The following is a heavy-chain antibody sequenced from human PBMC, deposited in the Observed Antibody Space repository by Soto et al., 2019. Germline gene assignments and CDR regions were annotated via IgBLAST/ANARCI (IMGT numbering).Heavy chain of an antibody. V-gene: IGHV1-8*01. J-gene: IGHJ4*02. Sequence: QVQLVQSGAEVKKPGASVKVSCKASGYIFTSYEINWVRQATGQGLEWMGWMNHKSGNTGYAQKFQGRVTMTRNTSIITAYIERSSVRSEDTAVYYCASSTVTTSIFWGQGTLVTVSS. D-gene: IGHD4-17*01. CDR1: GYIFTSYE. CDR2: MNHKSGNT. CDR3: ASSTVTTSIF.